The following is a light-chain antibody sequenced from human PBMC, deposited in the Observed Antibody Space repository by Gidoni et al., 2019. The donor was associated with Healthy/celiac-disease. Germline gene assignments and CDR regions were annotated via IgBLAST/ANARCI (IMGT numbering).Light chain of an antibody. V-gene: IGKV1-5*01. CDR2: DAS. CDR3: QQYNSYG. Sequence: DIQMTQSPSTLSASVGDRVTITCRASQSISSWLAWYQQKPGKAPKLLIYDASSVESGVPSRFSGSGSGTEFTLTISSLQPDDFATYYCQQYNSYGFGQGTKVEIK. J-gene: IGKJ1*01. CDR1: QSISSW.